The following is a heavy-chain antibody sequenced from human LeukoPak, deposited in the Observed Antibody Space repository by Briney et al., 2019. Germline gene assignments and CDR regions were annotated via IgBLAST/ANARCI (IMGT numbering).Heavy chain of an antibody. CDR3: ARDTVFDRSRNLYCGGDCYSMYFDY. J-gene: IGHJ4*02. D-gene: IGHD2-21*02. Sequence: SVKVSCKVSGGTFSSYAISWVRQAPGQGLEWMGRIIPILGIANYAQKFQGRVTITADKSTSTAYMELSSLRSEDTAVYYCARDTVFDRSRNLYCGGDCYSMYFDYWGQGTLVTVSS. CDR2: IIPILGIA. V-gene: IGHV1-69*04. CDR1: GGTFSSYA.